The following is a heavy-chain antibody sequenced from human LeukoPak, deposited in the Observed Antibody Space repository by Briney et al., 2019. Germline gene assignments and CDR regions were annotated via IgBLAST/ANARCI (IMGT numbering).Heavy chain of an antibody. Sequence: GGSLRLSSAASGFTFSSYAMSWVRQAPGKGLEWVSAISGSGGSTYYADSVKGRFTISRDNSKNTLYLQMNSLRAEDTAVYYCARDGSGSYYYYGMDVWGQGTTVTVSS. CDR3: ARDGSGSYYYYGMDV. D-gene: IGHD3-10*01. V-gene: IGHV3-23*01. CDR2: ISGSGGST. J-gene: IGHJ6*02. CDR1: GFTFSSYA.